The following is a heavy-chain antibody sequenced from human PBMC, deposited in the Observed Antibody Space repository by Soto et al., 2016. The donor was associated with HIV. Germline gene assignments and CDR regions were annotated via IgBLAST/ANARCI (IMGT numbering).Heavy chain of an antibody. J-gene: IGHJ4*02. CDR2: VYDNGNT. D-gene: IGHD1-26*01. V-gene: IGHV4-39*01. CDR3: ARHGTYNNPGNY. CDR1: GGSFNSGDYY. Sequence: QLQLQESGPGLVKPSETLSLSCTVSGGSFNSGDYYWAWIRQPPGKGLEWMGSVYDNGNTYYNPSLKSRVTIFVDTSKNQFSLKMTSVTAVDTAVYYCARHGTYNNPGNYWGQGTRSPSPQ.